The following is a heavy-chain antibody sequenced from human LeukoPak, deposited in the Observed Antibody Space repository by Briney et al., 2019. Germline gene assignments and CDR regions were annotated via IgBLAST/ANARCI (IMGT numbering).Heavy chain of an antibody. V-gene: IGHV1-18*01. CDR2: ISAYNGNT. CDR1: GYTFTGYG. D-gene: IGHD3-16*02. Sequence: GGSVKVSCKASGYTFTGYGISWVRQAPGQGLEWMGWISAYNGNTNYAQKLQDRVTMTTDTSTSTAYMELRSLRSDDTAVYYCARDASTMITFGGVIAPFDYWGQGTLVTVSS. J-gene: IGHJ4*02. CDR3: ARDASTMITFGGVIAPFDY.